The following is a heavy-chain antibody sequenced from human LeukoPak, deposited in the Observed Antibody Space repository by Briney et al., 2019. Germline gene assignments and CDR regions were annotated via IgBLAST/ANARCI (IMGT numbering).Heavy chain of an antibody. CDR1: GYTFTGYY. Sequence: ASVKVSCKASGYTFTGYYMHWVRQAPGQGLEWMGWINPNSGGTSYAQKFQGRVTMTRDTSISTAYMELSRLRSDDTAVYYCARGDCSSTSCYIYWGQGTLVTVSS. CDR3: ARGDCSSTSCYIY. D-gene: IGHD2-2*02. J-gene: IGHJ4*02. V-gene: IGHV1-2*02. CDR2: INPNSGGT.